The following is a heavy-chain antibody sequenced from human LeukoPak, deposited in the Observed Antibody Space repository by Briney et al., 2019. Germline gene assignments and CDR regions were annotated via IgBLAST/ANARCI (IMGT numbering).Heavy chain of an antibody. V-gene: IGHV1-2*02. Sequence: ASVKVSCEASGYTFTGYYMHWVRQAPGQGLEWMGWINPNSGGTNYAQKFQGRVTMTRDTSISTAYMELSRLRSDDTAVYYCARDYYYGSGSYPNWFDPWGQGTLVTVSS. CDR2: INPNSGGT. D-gene: IGHD3-10*01. CDR3: ARDYYYGSGSYPNWFDP. CDR1: GYTFTGYY. J-gene: IGHJ5*02.